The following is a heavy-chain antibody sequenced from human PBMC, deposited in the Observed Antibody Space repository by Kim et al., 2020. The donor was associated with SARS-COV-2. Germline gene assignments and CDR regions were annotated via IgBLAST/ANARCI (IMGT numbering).Heavy chain of an antibody. CDR2: INHSGST. J-gene: IGHJ4*02. V-gene: IGHV4-34*01. CDR1: GGSFSGYY. CDR3: AIYTVTTFSFDY. Sequence: SETLSLTCAVYGGSFSGYYWSWIRQPPGKGLEWIGEINHSGSTNYNPSLKSRVTISVDTSKNQFSLKLSSVTAADTAVYYCAIYTVTTFSFDYWGQGTLVTVSS. D-gene: IGHD4-17*01.